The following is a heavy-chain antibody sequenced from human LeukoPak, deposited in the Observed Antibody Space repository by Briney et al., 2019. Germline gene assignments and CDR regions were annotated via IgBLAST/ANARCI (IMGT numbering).Heavy chain of an antibody. CDR1: GFTFSNYA. D-gene: IGHD3-10*01. V-gene: IGHV3-23*01. J-gene: IGHJ4*02. CDR3: AKPTAVTDYYGRD. Sequence: PGGSLRPSCAASGFTFSNYAMNWVRQAPGKGLEWVSGISADGGSTFYAESVKGRFTISRDNSENTLFLRMNSLRAEDTAVYYCAKPTAVTDYYGRDWGQGTLVTVSS. CDR2: ISADGGST.